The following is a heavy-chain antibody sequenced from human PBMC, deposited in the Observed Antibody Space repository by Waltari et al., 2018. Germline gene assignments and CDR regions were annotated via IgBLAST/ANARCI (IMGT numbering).Heavy chain of an antibody. CDR1: GGSFSGYY. CDR3: AKEAGYSRTADAFDI. Sequence: QVQLQQWGAGLLKPSETLSLTCAVYGGSFSGYYWSWIRQPPGKGLEWVAVISYDGSNKYYADSVKGRFTISRDNSKNTLYLQMNSLRAEDTAVYYCAKEAGYSRTADAFDIWGQGTMVTVSS. CDR2: ISYDGSNK. V-gene: IGHV3-30*18. J-gene: IGHJ3*02. D-gene: IGHD6-13*01.